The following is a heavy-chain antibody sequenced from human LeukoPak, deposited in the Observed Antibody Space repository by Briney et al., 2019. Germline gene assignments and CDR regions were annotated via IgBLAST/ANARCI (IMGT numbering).Heavy chain of an antibody. CDR2: IYYSGST. V-gene: IGHV4-59*08. J-gene: IGHJ4*02. D-gene: IGHD3-9*01. Sequence: SETLSLTCTVSGGSISSYCWSWIRQPPGKGLEWIGYIYYSGSTNYNPSLKSRVTISVDTSKNQFSLKLSSVTAADTAVYYCARYYDILTGHFDYWGQGTLVTVSS. CDR3: ARYYDILTGHFDY. CDR1: GGSISSYC.